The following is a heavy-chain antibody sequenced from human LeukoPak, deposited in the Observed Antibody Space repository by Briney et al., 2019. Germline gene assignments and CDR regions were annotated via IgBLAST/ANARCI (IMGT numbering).Heavy chain of an antibody. D-gene: IGHD2-21*02. CDR1: GFSFSNYA. J-gene: IGHJ4*02. CDR2: VSRNGGNT. CDR3: AKKEVGGDFPYYFDY. Sequence: PGGSLRLSCATSGFSFSNYAMSWVRQAPGKGLEWVSAVSRNGGNTYYADSVKGRFTISRDNSKNTLYLQMNSLRAEDTAVYYCAKKEVGGDFPYYFDYWGQGTLVTVSS. V-gene: IGHV3-23*01.